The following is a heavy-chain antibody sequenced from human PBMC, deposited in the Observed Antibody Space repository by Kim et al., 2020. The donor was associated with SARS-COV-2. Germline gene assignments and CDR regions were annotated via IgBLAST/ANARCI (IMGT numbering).Heavy chain of an antibody. D-gene: IGHD3-10*01. CDR2: IYYSGST. CDR1: GGSISSGGYY. J-gene: IGHJ4*02. Sequence: SETLSLTCTVSGGSISSGGYYWSWIRQHPGKGLEWIGYIYYSGSTYYNPSLKSRVTISVDTSKNQFSLKLSSVTAADTAVYYCARDRGYGSGSYYMTYFDYWGQGTLVTVSS. V-gene: IGHV4-31*03. CDR3: ARDRGYGSGSYYMTYFDY.